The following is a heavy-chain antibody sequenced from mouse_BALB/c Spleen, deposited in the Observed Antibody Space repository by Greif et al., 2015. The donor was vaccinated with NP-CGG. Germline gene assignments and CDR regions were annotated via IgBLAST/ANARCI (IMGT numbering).Heavy chain of an antibody. D-gene: IGHD1-1*01. CDR1: GYTFTSYW. J-gene: IGHJ3*01. Sequence: QVQLQQSGAELAKPGASVKMSCKASGYTFTSYWMHWVKQRPGQGLEWIGYINPSTGYTEYNQKFKDKATLTADKSSSTAYMQLSSLTSEDSAVYYCVSYYGSSAYWGQGTLVTVSA. V-gene: IGHV1-7*01. CDR3: VSYYGSSAY. CDR2: INPSTGYT.